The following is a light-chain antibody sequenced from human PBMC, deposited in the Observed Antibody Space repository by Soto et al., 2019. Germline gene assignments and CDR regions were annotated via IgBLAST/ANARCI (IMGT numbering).Light chain of an antibody. Sequence: LTQPASVSGSPGQPITISCTGTSSTVGGFNVVSWYQQHPGKAPKVIIYEGIKRPSGVSNRFSGSNSGSTASLTISGLQAEDEADYYCCSYVGATTYVFGTGTKVTVL. CDR3: CSYVGATTYV. CDR1: SSTVGGFNV. J-gene: IGLJ1*01. V-gene: IGLV2-23*01. CDR2: EGI.